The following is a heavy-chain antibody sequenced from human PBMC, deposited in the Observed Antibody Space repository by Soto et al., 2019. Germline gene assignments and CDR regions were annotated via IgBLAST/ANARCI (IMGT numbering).Heavy chain of an antibody. CDR3: ARGKLGNWFDP. CDR2: IGTAGDT. CDR1: GFTFSSYD. Sequence: GGSLRLSCAASGFTFSSYDVHWVRQATGKGLEWVSAIGTAGDTYYPGSVKGRFTISRENAKNSLYLQMNSLRAGDTAVYYCARGKLGNWFDPWGQGTLVTVSS. J-gene: IGHJ5*02. V-gene: IGHV3-13*01. D-gene: IGHD1-26*01.